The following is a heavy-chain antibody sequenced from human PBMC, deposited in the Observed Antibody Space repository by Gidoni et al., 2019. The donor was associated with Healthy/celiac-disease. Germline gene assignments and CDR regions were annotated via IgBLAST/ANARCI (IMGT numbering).Heavy chain of an antibody. CDR1: GYTFTGYY. CDR2: INPNSGGT. D-gene: IGHD2-2*01. V-gene: IGHV1-2*02. CDR3: ARVLHCSTSCISWFDP. J-gene: IGHJ5*02. Sequence: QVQLVQSGAEVKKPGASVKVSCKASGYTFTGYYMPWVRQAPGQGLEWMGWINPNSGGTNYAQKFQGRVTMTRDTSISTAYMELSRLRSDDTAVYYCARVLHCSTSCISWFDPWGQGTLVTVSS.